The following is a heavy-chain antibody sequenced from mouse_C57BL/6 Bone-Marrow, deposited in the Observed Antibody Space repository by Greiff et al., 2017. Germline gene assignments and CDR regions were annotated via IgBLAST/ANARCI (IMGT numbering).Heavy chain of an antibody. CDR3: TRNYYYGSEYYFDY. V-gene: IGHV1-5*01. CDR1: SYTFTSYW. CDR2: IYPGNCDT. J-gene: IGHJ2*01. Sequence: VQLQQSGTVLARPGASVKMSCKTSSYTFTSYWMHWVKQRTGQGLEWIGAIYPGNCDTNYNQKFQGKAKLTAVTSASTAYMELSSLTNEDSAVYYCTRNYYYGSEYYFDYWGQGTTLTVSS. D-gene: IGHD1-1*01.